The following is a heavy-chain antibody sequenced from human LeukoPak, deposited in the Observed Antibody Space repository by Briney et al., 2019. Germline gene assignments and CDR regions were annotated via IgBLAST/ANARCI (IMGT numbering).Heavy chain of an antibody. CDR1: GFTFSSYT. CDR2: ISSNGGST. J-gene: IGHJ1*01. D-gene: IGHD3-22*01. V-gene: IGHV3-64D*09. CDR3: VKADYYDTSNYYYRYFQY. Sequence: GGSLRLSCSASGFTFSSYTMHWVRQAPGKGLEYVSPISSNGGSTYYADSVKGRFTISRDNSKNTLYLQMSSLRAEDTAVYYCVKADYYDTSNYYYRYFQYWGQGTLVTVSA.